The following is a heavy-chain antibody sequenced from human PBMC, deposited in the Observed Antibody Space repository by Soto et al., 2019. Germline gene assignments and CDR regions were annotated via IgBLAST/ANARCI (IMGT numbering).Heavy chain of an antibody. CDR2: IHPLDSET. J-gene: IGHJ4*02. CDR1: GYNFTAFW. Sequence: GESLKISCKVSGYNFTAFWLGWVRQMPGKGLEWMANIHPLDSETNYGPSFQGQVTISADKSISTAFLQWSSLKASDTATYYCARTTIAGIRGYFDYWGQGTLVTVSS. D-gene: IGHD2-21*01. CDR3: ARTTIAGIRGYFDY. V-gene: IGHV5-51*01.